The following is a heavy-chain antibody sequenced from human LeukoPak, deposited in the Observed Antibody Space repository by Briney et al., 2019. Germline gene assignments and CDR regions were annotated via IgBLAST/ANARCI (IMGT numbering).Heavy chain of an antibody. V-gene: IGHV1-18*01. J-gene: IGHJ6*02. CDR3: ARGVYSSSWYVSYYYYGMDV. CDR2: ISAYNGNT. CDR1: GYTFTSYG. Sequence: ASVKVSCKASGYTFTSYGISWVRQAPGQELEWMGWISAYNGNTNYAQKPQGRVTMTTDTSTSTAYMELRSLRSDDTAVYYCARGVYSSSWYVSYYYYGMDVWGQGTTVTVSS. D-gene: IGHD6-13*01.